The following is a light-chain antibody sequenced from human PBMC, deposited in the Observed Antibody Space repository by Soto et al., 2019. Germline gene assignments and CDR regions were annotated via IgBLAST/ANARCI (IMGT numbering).Light chain of an antibody. V-gene: IGKV1-5*01. J-gene: IGKJ5*01. CDR1: QSISSW. CDR3: QQLHDYPIT. Sequence: IQLTQSPSTLSPTAGDRVTLTCRASQSISSWLAWYQHKPGKAPKLLSYAASSLQSGVPSRFRGSGSGTDFTLTISSLKPEDFETYYCQQLHDYPITFGQGTRLEIK. CDR2: AAS.